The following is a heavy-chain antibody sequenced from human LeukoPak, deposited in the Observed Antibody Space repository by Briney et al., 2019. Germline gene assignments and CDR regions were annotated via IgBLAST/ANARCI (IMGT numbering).Heavy chain of an antibody. V-gene: IGHV3-7*01. CDR2: IKQDGSEK. Sequence: GFTXSSXXXXWVRQAPGKXXXXXANIKQDGSEKYYVDSVKGRFTISRDNAKNSLYLQMNSLRAEDTAVYYCARDLSWGYFDYWGQGTLVTVSS. CDR1: GFTXSSXX. CDR3: ARDLSWGYFDY. D-gene: IGHD7-27*01. J-gene: IGHJ4*02.